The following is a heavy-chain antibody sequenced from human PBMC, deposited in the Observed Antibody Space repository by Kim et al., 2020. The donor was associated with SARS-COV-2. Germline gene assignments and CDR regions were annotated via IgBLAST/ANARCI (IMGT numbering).Heavy chain of an antibody. D-gene: IGHD3-10*01. Sequence: GESLKISCKGSGYSFTSYWIGWVRQMPGKGLEWMGIIYPGDSDTRYSPSFQGQVTISADKSISTAYLQWSSLKASDTAMYYCARFSESYGSGSSVAGLATGWFDPWGQGTLVTVSS. CDR3: ARFSESYGSGSSVAGLATGWFDP. V-gene: IGHV5-51*01. J-gene: IGHJ5*02. CDR1: GYSFTSYW. CDR2: IYPGDSDT.